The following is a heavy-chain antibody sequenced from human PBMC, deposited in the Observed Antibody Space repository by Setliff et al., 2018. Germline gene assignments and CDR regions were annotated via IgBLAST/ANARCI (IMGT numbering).Heavy chain of an antibody. CDR2: ISGGGRYT. D-gene: IGHD2-15*01. CDR1: GFTFSSHS. V-gene: IGHV3-21*01. CDR3: ARTCSGSGCYAGLES. J-gene: IGHJ4*02. Sequence: GGSLRLSCIASGFTFSSHSMNWVRQAPGKGLEWVSSISGGGRYTYSADSVKGRFTISRDNSKNTLYLQMNSLRPEDTAVYYCARTCSGSGCYAGLESWGQGTPVTVSS.